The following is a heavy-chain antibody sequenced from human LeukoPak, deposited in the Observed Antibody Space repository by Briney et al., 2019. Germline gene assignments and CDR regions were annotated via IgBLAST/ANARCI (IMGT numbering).Heavy chain of an antibody. J-gene: IGHJ4*02. D-gene: IGHD3-22*01. V-gene: IGHV4-39*07. CDR2: IYYSGST. CDR1: GGSISSSSYY. Sequence: PSETLSLTCTVSGGSISSSSYYWGWIRQPPGKGLEWIGSIYYSGSTYYNPSLKSRVTISVDTSKNQFSLKLSSVTAADTAVYYCAREEYYYDSSGYYDFDYWGQGTLVTVSS. CDR3: AREEYYYDSSGYYDFDY.